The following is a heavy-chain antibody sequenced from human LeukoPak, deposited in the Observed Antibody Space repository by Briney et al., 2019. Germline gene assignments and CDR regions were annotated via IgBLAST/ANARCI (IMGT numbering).Heavy chain of an antibody. Sequence: HPGGSLSLSCAASGFTFSSYAMHWVRQAPGKGLEWVAVISYDGSNKYYADSVKGRFTISRDNSKNTLYLQMNSLRAEDTAVYYCARDSVLRYFDWFGRNYFDYWGQGTLVTVSS. CDR1: GFTFSSYA. CDR2: ISYDGSNK. D-gene: IGHD3-9*01. J-gene: IGHJ4*02. CDR3: ARDSVLRYFDWFGRNYFDY. V-gene: IGHV3-30-3*01.